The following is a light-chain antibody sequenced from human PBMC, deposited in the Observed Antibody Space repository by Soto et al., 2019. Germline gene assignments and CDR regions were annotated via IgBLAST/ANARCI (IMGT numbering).Light chain of an antibody. CDR2: GAS. Sequence: EIVMTQSPATLSVSLGERATLSCRTSQFISSNLAWYQQKPGQAPRLLIYGASTRATDIPARFSGSGSGAEFTLTISGLQSEDFAVYYCQQYNYWPQTFGQGTKVEIK. CDR3: QQYNYWPQT. V-gene: IGKV3-15*01. CDR1: QFISSN. J-gene: IGKJ1*01.